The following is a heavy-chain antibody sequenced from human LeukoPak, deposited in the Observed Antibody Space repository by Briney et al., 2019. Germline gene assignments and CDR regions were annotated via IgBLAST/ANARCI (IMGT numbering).Heavy chain of an antibody. CDR2: IYHSGSGST. V-gene: IGHV4-30-2*01. J-gene: IGHJ4*02. CDR1: GGSISSGGHS. CDR3: ARIHRYCSGGACYVLDN. Sequence: PSETLSLTCTVSGGSISSGGHSWSWIRQPPGKGLEWIGYIYHSGSGSTYYNPSLKSRVTISIDKSKNQFSLKLNSVTAADTAVYYCARIHRYCSGGACYVLDNWGQGTLVAVSS. D-gene: IGHD2-15*01.